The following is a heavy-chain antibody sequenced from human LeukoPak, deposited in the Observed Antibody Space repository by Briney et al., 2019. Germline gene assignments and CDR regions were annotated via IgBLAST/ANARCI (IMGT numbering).Heavy chain of an antibody. D-gene: IGHD3-22*01. CDR2: INPSGGST. CDR1: GYTFTSYY. J-gene: IGHJ4*02. CDR3: ARGREVVITSFHFDY. V-gene: IGHV1-46*01. Sequence: ASVTVSCTASGYTFTSYYMHWVRQAPGQGLEWMGIINPSGGSTSYAQKFQGRVTMTRDTSTSTVYMELSSLRSEDTAVYYCARGREVVITSFHFDYWGQGTLVTVSS.